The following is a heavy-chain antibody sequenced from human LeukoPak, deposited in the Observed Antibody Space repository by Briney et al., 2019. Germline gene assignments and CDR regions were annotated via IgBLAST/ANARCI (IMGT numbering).Heavy chain of an antibody. CDR1: GYTFSIYG. CDR2: ISAYNGNT. CDR3: ARQGYSGHSQGAADY. D-gene: IGHD4-23*01. Sequence: ASVRVSCKASGYTFSIYGFSWVRQAPGQGLEWVGWISAYNGNTDYAQKLQGRVTMTTDTSTSTAHMELRSLRSDDTAVYYCARQGYSGHSQGAADYWGQGTLVTVSS. V-gene: IGHV1-18*01. J-gene: IGHJ4*02.